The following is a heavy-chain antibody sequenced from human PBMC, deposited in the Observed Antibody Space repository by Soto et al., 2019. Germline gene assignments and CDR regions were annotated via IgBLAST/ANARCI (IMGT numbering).Heavy chain of an antibody. Sequence: QVQLVQSGAEIKKPGASVKVSCKASGYTFTSYDINWVRQAPGQGFEWMGWMSSNSGDTGYAQKFQDXXTXTXXTAIRTAYMELSSLRSEDTAVYYCARGPPNWGFDYWGQGTLVTVSS. D-gene: IGHD7-27*01. CDR1: GYTFTSYD. CDR2: MSSNSGDT. V-gene: IGHV1-8*01. CDR3: ARGPPNWGFDY. J-gene: IGHJ4*02.